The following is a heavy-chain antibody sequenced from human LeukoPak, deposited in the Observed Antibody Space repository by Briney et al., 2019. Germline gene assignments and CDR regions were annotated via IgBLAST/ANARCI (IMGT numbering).Heavy chain of an antibody. J-gene: IGHJ4*02. D-gene: IGHD4-23*01. CDR1: GFTFSVYA. CDR3: AKDSAYGGNSPSDY. Sequence: GGSLRLSCAASGFTFSVYAMSWVRQAPGKGLEWVSGISGGGGSTYNADSVKGRFTTSRDNSKNTLYLQMNSLRADDTAVYYCAKDSAYGGNSPSDYWGQGTLVTVSS. V-gene: IGHV3-23*01. CDR2: ISGGGGST.